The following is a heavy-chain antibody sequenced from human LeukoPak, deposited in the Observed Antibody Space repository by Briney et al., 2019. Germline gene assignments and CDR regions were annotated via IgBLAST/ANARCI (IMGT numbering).Heavy chain of an antibody. CDR2: ISSEERNK. Sequence: PGGSLRLSCAASGFTFSNFPLHWVRQAPGKGLEWVATISSEERNKYYADSVKGRFTISRDKSKNTLYLQINSLRPEDTAVYYCARAIHDFWSGSFDYWGQGTLATVSS. D-gene: IGHD3-3*01. CDR1: GFTFSNFP. V-gene: IGHV3-30*01. CDR3: ARAIHDFWSGSFDY. J-gene: IGHJ4*02.